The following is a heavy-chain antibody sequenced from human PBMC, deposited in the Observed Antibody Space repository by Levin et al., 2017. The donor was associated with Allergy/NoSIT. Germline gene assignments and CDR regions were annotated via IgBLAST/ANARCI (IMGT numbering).Heavy chain of an antibody. J-gene: IGHJ3*02. D-gene: IGHD3-22*01. Sequence: GGSLRLSCAASGFTFDDYAMHWVRQAPGKGLEWVSGISWNSGNIRYADSVKGRFTISRDSAKSSLYLQMNSLRAEDTALYYCAKGCDSIGSANVFDIWGQGTLVTVSS. V-gene: IGHV3-9*01. CDR3: AKGCDSIGSANVFDI. CDR1: GFTFDDYA. CDR2: ISWNSGNI.